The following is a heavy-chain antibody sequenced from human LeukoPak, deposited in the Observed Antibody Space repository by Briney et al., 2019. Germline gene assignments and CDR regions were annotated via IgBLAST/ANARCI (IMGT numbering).Heavy chain of an antibody. V-gene: IGHV3-23*01. D-gene: IGHD2-8*01. CDR2: ISDSGDYT. J-gene: IGHJ4*02. CDR3: AKDTSIGKYCTSGVCSPFDY. Sequence: GGSLRLSCTASGFTFSSYWMNWVRQVPGKGLEWVSAISDSGDYTYYADSVKGRFTISRDNSKNTLYLHVNSLRAEDTAVYYCAKDTSIGKYCTSGVCSPFDYWGQGTLVTVSS. CDR1: GFTFSSYW.